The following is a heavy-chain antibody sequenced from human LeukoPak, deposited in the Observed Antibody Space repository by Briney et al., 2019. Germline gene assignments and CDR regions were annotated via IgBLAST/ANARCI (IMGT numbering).Heavy chain of an antibody. J-gene: IGHJ3*02. V-gene: IGHV4-4*07. Sequence: SETLSLTCTVSGGSISSYYWSWIRQPAGKGLEWIGRIYTSGSTNYNPSLKSRVTMSVDTSKNQFSLKLSSVTAADTAVYYCARGRLRGIVGATGAFDIWGQGTMVTVSS. CDR1: GGSISSYY. CDR2: IYTSGST. D-gene: IGHD1-26*01. CDR3: ARGRLRGIVGATGAFDI.